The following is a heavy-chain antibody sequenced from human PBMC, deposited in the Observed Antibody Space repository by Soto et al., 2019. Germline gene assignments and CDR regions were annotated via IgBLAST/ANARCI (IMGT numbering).Heavy chain of an antibody. J-gene: IGHJ6*02. CDR2: ISYDGSNK. V-gene: IGHV3-30*18. CDR3: AKDGAYSGSYSADYGMDV. D-gene: IGHD1-26*01. CDR1: GFTFSDYG. Sequence: QVQLVESGGGVVQPGRSLRLSCAASGFTFSDYGIHWVRQAPGKGLEWVAVISYDGSNKYYADSVKGRFTISRDNSKNTRFLQMNSLRAEDTALYHCAKDGAYSGSYSADYGMDVWGQGTTVTVSS.